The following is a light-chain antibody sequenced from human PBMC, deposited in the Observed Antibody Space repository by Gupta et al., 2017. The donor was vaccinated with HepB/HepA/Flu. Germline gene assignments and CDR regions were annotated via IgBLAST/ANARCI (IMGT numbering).Light chain of an antibody. J-gene: IGLJ3*02. CDR1: SGSVSTSNY. Sequence: QTVVTQEPPFSVSPGGTVTLTCGLSSGSVSTSNYPSWYQQTPGQAPRTLIYSTNTRSSGVPDRFSGSIRGNKAALTITGAQADDESDYYCVLYMGSGIRVFGGGTKLTVL. CDR3: VLYMGSGIRV. CDR2: STN. V-gene: IGLV8-61*01.